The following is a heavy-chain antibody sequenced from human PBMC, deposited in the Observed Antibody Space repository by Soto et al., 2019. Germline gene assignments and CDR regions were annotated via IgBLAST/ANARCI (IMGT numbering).Heavy chain of an antibody. Sequence: EVQLLESGGGLVQPGGSLRLSCAASGFTIRSYWMSWVRQAPGKGLEWVANINQDGSEKYYVDSVKGRFTISRDNAENSLYLRMNSLRAEDTAVYYCARDNGNPKGRFDPWGQGTLVTVSS. CDR3: ARDNGNPKGRFDP. CDR1: GFTIRSYW. D-gene: IGHD3-10*01. V-gene: IGHV3-7*01. CDR2: INQDGSEK. J-gene: IGHJ5*02.